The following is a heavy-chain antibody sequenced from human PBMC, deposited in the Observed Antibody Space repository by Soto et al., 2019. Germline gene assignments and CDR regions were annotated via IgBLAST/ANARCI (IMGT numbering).Heavy chain of an antibody. J-gene: IGHJ4*02. V-gene: IGHV3-33*01. CDR2: IWYDGSNK. Sequence: QVQLVESGGGVVQPGRSLRLSCAASGFTFSSYVMHWVRQAPGKGLEWVAVIWYDGSNKYYADSVKGRFTISRDNSKHKLYLQMNSLRAEDTAVYYCARDYDSSGYPRYYFDYWGQGTLVTVSS. D-gene: IGHD3-22*01. CDR1: GFTFSSYV. CDR3: ARDYDSSGYPRYYFDY.